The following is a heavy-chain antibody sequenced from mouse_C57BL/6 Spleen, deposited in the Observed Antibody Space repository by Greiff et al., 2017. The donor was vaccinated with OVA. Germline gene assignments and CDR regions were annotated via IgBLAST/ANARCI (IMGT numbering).Heavy chain of an antibody. CDR3: ARRTTALDY. CDR2: IDPSDSYT. J-gene: IGHJ2*01. V-gene: IGHV1-50*01. CDR1: GYTFTSYW. D-gene: IGHD1-2*01. Sequence: QVQLQQPGAELVKPGASVKLSCKASGYTFTSYWMQWVKQRPGQGLEWIGEIDPSDSYTNYNQKFKGKATLTVDTSSSTAYMQLSSLTSEDSAVYYCARRTTALDYWGQGTTLTVSS.